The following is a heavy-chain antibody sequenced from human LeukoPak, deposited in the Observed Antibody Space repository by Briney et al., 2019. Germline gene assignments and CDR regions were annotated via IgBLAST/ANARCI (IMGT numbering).Heavy chain of an antibody. J-gene: IGHJ4*02. CDR3: ATVSGSYDFDS. Sequence: PGGSLRLSCAASGFTFSRYWMHWVRQPPGRGRGWVSRINSAGSSTSYADSVRGRFTISRDNAKNMLYLQMNSLRAEDTAVYYCATVSGSYDFDSWGQGTLVAVSS. V-gene: IGHV3-74*01. CDR2: INSAGSST. CDR1: GFTFSRYW. D-gene: IGHD1-26*01.